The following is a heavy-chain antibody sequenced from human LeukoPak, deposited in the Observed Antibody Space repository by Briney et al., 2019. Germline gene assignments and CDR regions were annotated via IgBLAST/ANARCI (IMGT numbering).Heavy chain of an antibody. CDR2: TSGSSGRT. D-gene: IGHD5-12*01. CDR1: GFTFSNYA. J-gene: IGHJ4*02. Sequence: PGGSLRLSCEASGFTFSNYAMSWVRQAPGKGLEWVSSTSGSSGRTYYADSVKGRFNISRDNSKNTLYLQMNSLRAEDTAVYYCAKDRLVATVRGSGDYWGQGTLVTVSS. V-gene: IGHV3-23*01. CDR3: AKDRLVATVRGSGDY.